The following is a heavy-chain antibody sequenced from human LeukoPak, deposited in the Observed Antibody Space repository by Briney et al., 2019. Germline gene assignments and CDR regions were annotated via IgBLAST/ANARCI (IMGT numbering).Heavy chain of an antibody. CDR1: GGSISSYY. V-gene: IGHV4-59*01. CDR3: ARETSQKGAHYMDV. D-gene: IGHD3-16*01. CDR2: IYYSGST. J-gene: IGHJ6*03. Sequence: SETLSLTCTVSGGSISSYYWSWIRQPPGKGLKWIGYIYYSGSTSYSPSLRSRVTISVDTSKNQFSLRLSSVTAADTAVYYCARETSQKGAHYMDVWGKGTTVTISS.